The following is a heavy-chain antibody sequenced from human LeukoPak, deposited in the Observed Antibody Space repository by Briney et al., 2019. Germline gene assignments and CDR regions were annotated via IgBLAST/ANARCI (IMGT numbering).Heavy chain of an antibody. CDR2: IYPGDSDT. J-gene: IGHJ3*02. D-gene: IGHD2-2*01. V-gene: IGHV5-51*01. Sequence: GESLKISCKGSGYSFTSYWIGWVRQMPGKGLEWMGIIYPGDSDTRYSPSFQGQVTISADKSISTAYLQWSSLKASDTAMYYCARPTGVVPAALDAFDIWGQGTMVTVSS. CDR1: GYSFTSYW. CDR3: ARPTGVVPAALDAFDI.